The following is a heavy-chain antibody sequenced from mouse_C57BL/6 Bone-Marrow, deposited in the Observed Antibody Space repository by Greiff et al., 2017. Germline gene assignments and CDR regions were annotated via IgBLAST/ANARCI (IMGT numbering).Heavy chain of an antibody. CDR3: ARDRDYLHAMDY. CDR2: IHPNSGST. D-gene: IGHD2-4*01. Sequence: VQLQQPGAELVKPGASVKLSCKASGYTFTSYWMHWVKQRPGQGLEWIGMIHPNSGSTNYNERFKSKATLTVDKSSSTDYMQLSSLTSEDSAVYYCARDRDYLHAMDYWGQGTSVTVSS. V-gene: IGHV1-64*01. J-gene: IGHJ4*01. CDR1: GYTFTSYW.